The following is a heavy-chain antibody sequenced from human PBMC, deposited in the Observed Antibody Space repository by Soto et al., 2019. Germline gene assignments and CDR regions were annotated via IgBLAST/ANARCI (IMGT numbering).Heavy chain of an antibody. J-gene: IGHJ3*02. D-gene: IGHD6-19*01. CDR1: GYTFTSYG. CDR3: ARGLGSSGWYSPWDAFDI. CDR2: ISAYNGNT. V-gene: IGHV1-18*01. Sequence: GASVKVSCKASGYTFTSYGISWVRQAPGQGLEWMGWISAYNGNTNYAQKLQGRFTISRDNAKNSLYLQMNSLRAEDTAVYYCARGLGSSGWYSPWDAFDIWGQGTMVTVSS.